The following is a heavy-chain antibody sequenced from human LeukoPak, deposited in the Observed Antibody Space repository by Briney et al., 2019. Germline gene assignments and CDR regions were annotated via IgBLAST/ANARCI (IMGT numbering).Heavy chain of an antibody. D-gene: IGHD6-13*01. V-gene: IGHV3-48*04. CDR2: ISSSSSTI. Sequence: PGGSLRLSCAASGFTFSSYGMHWVRQAPGKGLEWVSYISSSSSTIYYADSVKGRFTISRDNAKNSLYLQMNSLRAEDTAVYYCARDPAAAGTSWDYWGQGTLVTVSS. CDR3: ARDPAAAGTSWDY. CDR1: GFTFSSYG. J-gene: IGHJ4*02.